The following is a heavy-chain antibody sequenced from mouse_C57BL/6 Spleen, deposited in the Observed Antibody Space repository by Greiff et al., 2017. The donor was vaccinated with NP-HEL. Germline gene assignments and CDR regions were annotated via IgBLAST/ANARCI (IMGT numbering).Heavy chain of an antibody. CDR1: GFTFSDYG. D-gene: IGHD2-4*01. CDR3: ARPGIYDYDWDYYAMDY. V-gene: IGHV5-17*01. CDR2: ISSGSSTI. J-gene: IGHJ4*01. Sequence: EVQRVESGGGLVKPGGSLKLSCAASGFTFSDYGMHWVRQAPEKGLEWVAYISSGSSTIYYAATVKGRFTISRDNAKNTLFLQMTSLRSEDTAMYYCARPGIYDYDWDYYAMDYWGQGTSVTVSS.